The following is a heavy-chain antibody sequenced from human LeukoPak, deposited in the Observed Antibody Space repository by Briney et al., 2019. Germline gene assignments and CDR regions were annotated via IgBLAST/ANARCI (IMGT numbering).Heavy chain of an antibody. D-gene: IGHD3-3*01. CDR1: GGSISSYY. CDR3: ARVGITIFGVANGNFDY. J-gene: IGHJ4*02. Sequence: SETLSLTCTVSGGSISSYYWSWIRQPPGKGLEWIGYIYYSGSTNYNPSLKSRVTISVDTSKNQFSLELSSVTAADTAVYYCARVGITIFGVANGNFDYWGQGTLVTVSS. CDR2: IYYSGST. V-gene: IGHV4-59*01.